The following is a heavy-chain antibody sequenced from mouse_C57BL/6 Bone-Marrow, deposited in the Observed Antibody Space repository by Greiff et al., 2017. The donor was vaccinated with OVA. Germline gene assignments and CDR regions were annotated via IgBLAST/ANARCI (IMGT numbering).Heavy chain of an antibody. CDR3: TTYRY. CDR1: GFNIKDDY. V-gene: IGHV14-4*01. Sequence: VQLQQSGAELVRPGASVKLSCTASGFNIKDDYMHWVKERPEQGLEWIGWINPENGDTEYASKFQGKATITADTSSKMVYLHLSSLTSEDTAVYCCTTYRYWGQGTTLTV. CDR2: INPENGDT. J-gene: IGHJ2*01.